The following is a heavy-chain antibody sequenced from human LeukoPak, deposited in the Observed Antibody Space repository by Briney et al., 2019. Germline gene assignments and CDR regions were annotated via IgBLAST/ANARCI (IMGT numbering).Heavy chain of an antibody. D-gene: IGHD3-10*01. J-gene: IGHJ3*02. CDR3: ARIRVTMVRGEAFDI. CDR1: GFSLSNARMG. Sequence: SGPVLVKPTETLTLTCTVSGFSLSNARMGVSWIRQPPGKALQWIAHIFSNDERSYSTSLKSRLTISKDTSKSQVVLTMTNMDPVDTATYYCARIRVTMVRGEAFDIWGQGTMVTVSS. V-gene: IGHV2-26*01. CDR2: IFSNDER.